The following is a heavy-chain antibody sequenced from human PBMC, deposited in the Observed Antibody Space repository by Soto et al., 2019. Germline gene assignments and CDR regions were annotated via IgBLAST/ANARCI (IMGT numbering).Heavy chain of an antibody. CDR2: ISSSGSTI. CDR1: GFTFSDYY. D-gene: IGHD3-3*01. J-gene: IGHJ4*02. CDR3: ARVITIFGVVINNFDY. Sequence: GGSLRLSCAASGFTFSDYYMSWIRQAPGKGLEWASYISSSGSTIYYADSVKGRFTISRDNAKNPLYLQMNSLRAEDTAVYYCARVITIFGVVINNFDYWGQGTLVTVSS. V-gene: IGHV3-11*01.